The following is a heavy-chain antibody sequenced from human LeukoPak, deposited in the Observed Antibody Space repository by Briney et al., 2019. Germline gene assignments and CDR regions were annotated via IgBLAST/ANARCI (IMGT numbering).Heavy chain of an antibody. V-gene: IGHV3-74*01. CDR3: ARERGDYYDSSGYYHSRSGFDS. CDR1: GLTFNNCW. CDR2: INSDGNIT. J-gene: IGHJ4*02. D-gene: IGHD3-22*01. Sequence: GGTLRLSCAASGLTFNNCWMHWVRQAPGKGLVWVSRINSDGNITNYADSVKGRSTISRDNVKNTLYLQMNSLRAEDTAVYYCARERGDYYDSSGYYHSRSGFDSWGQGTLVTVSS.